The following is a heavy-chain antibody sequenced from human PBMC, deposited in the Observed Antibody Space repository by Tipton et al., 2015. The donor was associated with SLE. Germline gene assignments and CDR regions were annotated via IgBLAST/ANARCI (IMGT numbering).Heavy chain of an antibody. CDR1: GGSISSSSYY. V-gene: IGHV4-39*07. CDR3: ARTNLQRSLVDWYFDL. CDR2: IYYSGST. D-gene: IGHD5-24*01. J-gene: IGHJ2*01. Sequence: TLSLTCTVSGGSISSSSYYWGWLRQPPGKVLEWIGSIYYSGSTYYNPSLKSRLTISIDTSGTQFSLKLSSVTAADTAVYYCARTNLQRSLVDWYFDLWGRGTLVTVSS.